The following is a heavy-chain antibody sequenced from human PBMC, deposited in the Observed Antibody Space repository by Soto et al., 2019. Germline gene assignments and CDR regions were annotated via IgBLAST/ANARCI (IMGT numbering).Heavy chain of an antibody. CDR3: AINNGDIDY. V-gene: IGHV3-23*01. Sequence: PGGSLILSCAASGFTFSSYAMTWVRQAPGKGLEWVSGISGSGGSTYYADSVKGRFTISRDNSKNTLYLQMNSLRAEDTAVYYCAINNGDIDYWGQGTLVTVSS. D-gene: IGHD4-17*01. CDR2: ISGSGGST. J-gene: IGHJ4*02. CDR1: GFTFSSYA.